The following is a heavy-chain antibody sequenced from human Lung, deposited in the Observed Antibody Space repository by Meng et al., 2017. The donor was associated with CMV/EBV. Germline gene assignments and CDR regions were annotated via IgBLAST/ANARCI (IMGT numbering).Heavy chain of an antibody. CDR3: ATGSGDFDH. J-gene: IGHJ4*02. CDR2: IYINGDT. Sequence: QVHLQESGPGRVKPSEXLSLTCSVSGVSISGFYWSWIRQPAGKGLEWIGRIYINGDTNYNPSLKSRVTISKDTSKNQISLRLTSVTAADTAIYYCATGSGDFDHWGRGTLVTVSS. CDR1: GVSISGFY. V-gene: IGHV4-4*07. D-gene: IGHD1-26*01.